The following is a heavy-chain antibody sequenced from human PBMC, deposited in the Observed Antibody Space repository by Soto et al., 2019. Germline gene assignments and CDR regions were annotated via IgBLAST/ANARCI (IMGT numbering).Heavy chain of an antibody. CDR1: GFTFSDYY. CDR3: ARDSSCSSTSCQTDLFDY. D-gene: IGHD2-2*01. V-gene: IGHV3-11*01. J-gene: IGHJ4*02. CDR2: ISSSGSTI. Sequence: GGSLRLSCAASGFTFSDYYMSWIRQAPGKGLEWVSYISSSGSTIYYADSVKGRFTISRDNAKNSLYLQMNSLRAEDTAVYYCARDSSCSSTSCQTDLFDYWGQGTLVTVSS.